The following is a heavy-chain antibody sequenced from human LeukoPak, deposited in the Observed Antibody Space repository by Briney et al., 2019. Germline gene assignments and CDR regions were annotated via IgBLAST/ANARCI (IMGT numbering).Heavy chain of an antibody. Sequence: GGSLRLSCAASGFTFSSYSMNWVRQAPGKGLEWVSSISSSSSYIYYADSVKSRFTISRDNAKNSLYLQMNSLRAEDTAVYYCARNGYLERRDFDYWGQGTLVTVSS. CDR3: ARNGYLERRDFDY. CDR1: GFTFSSYS. J-gene: IGHJ4*02. V-gene: IGHV3-21*01. D-gene: IGHD1-1*01. CDR2: ISSSSSYI.